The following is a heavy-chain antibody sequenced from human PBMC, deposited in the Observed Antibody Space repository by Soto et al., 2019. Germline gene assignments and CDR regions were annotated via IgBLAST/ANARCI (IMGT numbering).Heavy chain of an antibody. V-gene: IGHV3-48*01. D-gene: IGHD4-17*01. Sequence: EVQLVESGGGLIQLGGSLRLSCAASGFTFSSYTMNWVRQAPGKGLEWVSSISTSSRTIYYADSVKGRFTISRDNAKNSVHLQMNSLRAEDTAVYYCARDRSTTVTTSDYWGQGTRVTVSS. CDR3: ARDRSTTVTTSDY. CDR2: ISTSSRTI. CDR1: GFTFSSYT. J-gene: IGHJ4*02.